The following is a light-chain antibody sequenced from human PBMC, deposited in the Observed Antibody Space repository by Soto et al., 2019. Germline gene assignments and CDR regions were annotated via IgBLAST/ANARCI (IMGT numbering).Light chain of an antibody. CDR3: QQYTYNWP. CDR1: QSISSW. CDR2: KAS. J-gene: IGKJ1*01. V-gene: IGKV1-5*03. Sequence: DIQMTQSPSTLSASVGDRVTITCRASQSISSWLAWYQQKPGKAPKLLIYKASTLQSGVPSRFSGSGSGTEFTLAISSLQPDYSATYYRQQYTYNWPFGQGP.